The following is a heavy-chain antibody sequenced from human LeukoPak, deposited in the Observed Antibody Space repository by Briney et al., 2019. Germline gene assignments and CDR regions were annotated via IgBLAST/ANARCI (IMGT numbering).Heavy chain of an antibody. Sequence: ASVKVSCRASGYTFTSYDLNWVRQATGQGLEWMGWMNPNSGNTGYAQKFQGRVTMTRNTSISTAYMELSSLSSEDTAVYYCARGRLRLVRGVKNWFDPWGQGTLVTVSS. V-gene: IGHV1-8*01. CDR3: ARGRLRLVRGVKNWFDP. CDR2: MNPNSGNT. J-gene: IGHJ5*02. CDR1: GYTFTSYD. D-gene: IGHD3-10*01.